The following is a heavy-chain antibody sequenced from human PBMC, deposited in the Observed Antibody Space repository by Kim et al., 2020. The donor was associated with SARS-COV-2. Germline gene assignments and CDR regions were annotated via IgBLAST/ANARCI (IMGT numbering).Heavy chain of an antibody. CDR3: ARRYYDSSGYWDY. V-gene: IGHV4-39*01. D-gene: IGHD3-22*01. J-gene: IGHJ4*02. Sequence: SETLSLTCTVSGGSISSSSYYWGWIRQPPGKGLEWIGSIYYSGSTYYNPSLKSRVTISVDTSKNQFSLKLSSVTAADTAVYYCARRYYDSSGYWDYWGQGTLVTVSS. CDR2: IYYSGST. CDR1: GGSISSSSYY.